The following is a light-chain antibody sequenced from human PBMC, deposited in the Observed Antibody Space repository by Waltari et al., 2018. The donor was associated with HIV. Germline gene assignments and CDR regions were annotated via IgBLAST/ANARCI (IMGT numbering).Light chain of an antibody. CDR3: QQYTSFPLT. CDR1: QDITNL. J-gene: IGKJ4*01. CDR2: GAS. V-gene: IGKV1-16*02. Sequence: VQMTQSPSPLSASIGARAITSCRASQDITNLLAWFQQRPGKAPKSLIYGASTLQTGVPSSKFSGAGSGTDFTLTITDLQPEDVATYYCQQYTSFPLTFGGGTTVEI.